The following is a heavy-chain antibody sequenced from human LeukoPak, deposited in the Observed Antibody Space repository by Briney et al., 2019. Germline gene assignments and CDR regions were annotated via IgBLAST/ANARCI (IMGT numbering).Heavy chain of an antibody. V-gene: IGHV3-11*04. CDR1: GFTFSDYY. D-gene: IGHD4-11*01. Sequence: NPGGSLRLSCAASGFTFSDYYMSWIRQAPGKGLEWVSYISSSGNTIYYADSVKGRFTISRDNAKNSLYLQMNSLRAEDTAVYYCARDLRDTYTNYYFDYWGQGTLVTVSS. CDR3: ARDLRDTYTNYYFDY. J-gene: IGHJ4*02. CDR2: ISSSGNTI.